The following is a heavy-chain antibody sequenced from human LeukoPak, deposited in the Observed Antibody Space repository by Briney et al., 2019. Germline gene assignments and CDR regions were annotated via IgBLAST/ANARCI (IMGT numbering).Heavy chain of an antibody. J-gene: IGHJ4*02. CDR1: GFTLSSDY. D-gene: IGHD3-22*01. Sequence: GGSLRLSCAASGFTLSSDYMSWVRQAPGKGLEWVSVIYSGGSTYYADSVKGRFTISRDNSKNTLYLQMNSLRAEDTAVYYCARDLAFSSGSYWGQGTLVTVSS. CDR2: IYSGGST. V-gene: IGHV3-53*01. CDR3: ARDLAFSSGSY.